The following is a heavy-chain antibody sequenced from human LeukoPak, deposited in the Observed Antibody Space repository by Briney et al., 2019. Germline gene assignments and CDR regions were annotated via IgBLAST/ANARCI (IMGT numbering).Heavy chain of an antibody. Sequence: PPETLSLTCNVSGGSISNYYWSWIRQPAGKGLELIGRIYTSGSTNYNPSLKSRVTMSVDTSKNQFSLKLSSVTAADTAVYYCARSRCSSISCASRGAFDIWGQGTMVTVSS. V-gene: IGHV4-4*07. CDR1: GGSISNYY. J-gene: IGHJ3*02. CDR2: IYTSGST. CDR3: ARSRCSSISCASRGAFDI. D-gene: IGHD2-2*01.